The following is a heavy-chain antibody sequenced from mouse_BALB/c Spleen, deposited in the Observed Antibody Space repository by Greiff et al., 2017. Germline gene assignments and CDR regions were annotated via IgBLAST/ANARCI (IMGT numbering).Heavy chain of an antibody. V-gene: IGHV14-4*02. CDR1: GFNIKDYY. Sequence: EVKLVESGAELVRSGASVKLSCTASGFNIKDYYMHWVKQRPEQGLEWIGWINPENGDTEYAPKFQGKATMTADTSSNTAYLQLSSLTSEDTAVYYCNAGSSGYGFDYWGQGTTLTVSS. J-gene: IGHJ2*01. CDR2: INPENGDT. D-gene: IGHD3-1*01. CDR3: NAGSSGYGFDY.